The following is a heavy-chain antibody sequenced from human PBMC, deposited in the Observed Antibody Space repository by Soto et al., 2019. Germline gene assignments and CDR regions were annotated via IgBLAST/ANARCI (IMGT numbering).Heavy chain of an antibody. Sequence: SETLSLTCTVSGGSISSSSYYWGWIRQPPGKGLEWIGSIYYSGSTYYNPSLKSRVTISVDTSKNQFSLKLSSVTAADTAVYYCARREVTMVRGAIIRAWFDPWGQGTLVTVS. J-gene: IGHJ5*02. D-gene: IGHD3-10*01. CDR2: IYYSGST. V-gene: IGHV4-39*01. CDR1: GGSISSSSYY. CDR3: ARREVTMVRGAIIRAWFDP.